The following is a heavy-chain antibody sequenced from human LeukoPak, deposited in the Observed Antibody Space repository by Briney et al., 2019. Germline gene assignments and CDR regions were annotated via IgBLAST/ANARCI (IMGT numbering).Heavy chain of an antibody. CDR1: GYTLNTYG. D-gene: IGHD1-1*01. CDR2: ISVSRGDT. CDR3: VRDDWRGLGNRNDVANFDY. J-gene: IGHJ4*02. Sequence: ASVKVSCKASGYTLNTYGMSWVRQAPGQGLEWMAWISVSRGDTQYAQKFQGRVTMTTDTSTSTAYLELRSLRSDDTAVYYCVRDDWRGLGNRNDVANFDYWGQGTLVTVSS. V-gene: IGHV1-18*01.